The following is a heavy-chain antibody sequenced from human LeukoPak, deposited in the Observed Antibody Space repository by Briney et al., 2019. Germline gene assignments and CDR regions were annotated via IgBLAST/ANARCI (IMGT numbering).Heavy chain of an antibody. V-gene: IGHV4-4*07. J-gene: IGHJ3*02. CDR2: IYTGGST. CDR1: GGSINSYF. CDR3: ARHWPQGNVFDI. Sequence: SETLSLTCTVSGGSINSYFWTWIRQPAGKGLEWIGRIYTGGSTNYNPSLKSRVTIPVDTSKNQFSLKLSSVTAADTAVYYCARHWPQGNVFDIWGQGTMVTVSS. D-gene: IGHD1-1*01.